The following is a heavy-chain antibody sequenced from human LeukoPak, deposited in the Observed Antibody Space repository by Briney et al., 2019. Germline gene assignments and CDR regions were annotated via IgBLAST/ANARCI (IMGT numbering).Heavy chain of an antibody. J-gene: IGHJ4*02. D-gene: IGHD4-23*01. CDR3: ARTDYGGNHFDF. CDR2: IWYDGNNK. Sequence: PGGSLRLSCAASGFTVSSNYVSWVRQAPGKGLEWVAVIWYDGNNKYYADSVKGRFTISKDNSKNTLYLQMNSLRAEDTAVYYCARTDYGGNHFDFWGQGALVTVSS. CDR1: GFTVSSNY. V-gene: IGHV3-33*08.